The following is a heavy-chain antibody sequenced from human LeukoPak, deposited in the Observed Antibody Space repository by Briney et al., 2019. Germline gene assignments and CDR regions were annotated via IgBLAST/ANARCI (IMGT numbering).Heavy chain of an antibody. D-gene: IGHD1-14*01. CDR3: MRNGKPYAFDM. CDR2: IKQDGSEK. J-gene: IGHJ3*02. Sequence: PGGSLRLSCAVSGFTFGSYWMGWVRQTPGKGLECVATIKQDGSEKNYLDSVKGRFTISRDNVKNSLYLQMNSLRVDDTAVYYCMRNGKPYAFDMWGQGTMVTVSS. V-gene: IGHV3-7*03. CDR1: GFTFGSYW.